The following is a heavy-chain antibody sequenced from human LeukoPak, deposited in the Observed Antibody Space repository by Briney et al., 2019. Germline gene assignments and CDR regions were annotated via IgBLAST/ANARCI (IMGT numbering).Heavy chain of an antibody. CDR1: GFTFSSYS. J-gene: IGHJ5*02. CDR3: ARDWIGYCSSTSCYEGDWFDP. Sequence: GGSLRLSCAASGFTFSSYSMKWVRQAPGQGLEWVSSISSSSTYIYYADSVKGRFTVSRDNAKNSLYLQMNSLRAEDTAVYYCARDWIGYCSSTSCYEGDWFDPWGQGTLVTVSS. V-gene: IGHV3-21*01. CDR2: ISSSSTYI. D-gene: IGHD2-2*03.